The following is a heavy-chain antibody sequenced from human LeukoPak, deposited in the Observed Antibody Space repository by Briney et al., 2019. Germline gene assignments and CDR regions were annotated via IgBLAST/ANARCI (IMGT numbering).Heavy chain of an antibody. J-gene: IGHJ3*02. CDR1: GFTLSSYS. V-gene: IGHV3-21*01. CDR2: ISGSSTYI. D-gene: IGHD3-22*01. Sequence: PGGSLRLSCAASGFTLSSYSMNWVRQAPGKGLEWVSYISGSSTYIYYADSVKGRFTISRDNAKNSLYLQMNSLRAEDTAVYYCARGYYSDSSDAFGIWGLGTMVTVSS. CDR3: ARGYYSDSSDAFGI.